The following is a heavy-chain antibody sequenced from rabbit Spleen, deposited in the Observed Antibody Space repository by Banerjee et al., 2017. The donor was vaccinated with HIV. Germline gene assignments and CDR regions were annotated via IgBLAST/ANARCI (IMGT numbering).Heavy chain of an antibody. CDR2: RYTGGDAT. D-gene: IGHD1-1*01. CDR1: GVSFSTDHY. CDR3: TRDDGSGHYIDGYFNL. Sequence: QSLEESGGDLVKPGASLTLTCTASGVSFSTDHYMCWVRQAPGKGLEWIGCRYTGGDATYYASWAKGRFTISKTSSTAETLQVTSLTAADTATYFCTRDDGSGHYIDGYFNLWGQGTLVTVS. V-gene: IGHV1S40*01. J-gene: IGHJ4*01.